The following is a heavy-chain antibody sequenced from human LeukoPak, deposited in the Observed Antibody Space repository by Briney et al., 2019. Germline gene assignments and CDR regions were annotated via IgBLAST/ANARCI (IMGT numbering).Heavy chain of an antibody. V-gene: IGHV3-23*01. Sequence: GGSLRLSCAACGVTFSRYAMRWVSQAREKGLEWVSAVRCSGSRSDYADAVEGRFTNSRDNSKNTLYLQMNTLRAEHTAVYYCAKAADWSPDDYYYMGVWGKGTTVTVSS. CDR1: GVTFSRYA. CDR3: AKAADWSPDDYYYMGV. J-gene: IGHJ6*03. CDR2: VRCSGSRS. D-gene: IGHD3-9*01.